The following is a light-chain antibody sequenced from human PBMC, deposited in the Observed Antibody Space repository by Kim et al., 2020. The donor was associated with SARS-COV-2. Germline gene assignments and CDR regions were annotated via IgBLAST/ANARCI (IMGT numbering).Light chain of an antibody. V-gene: IGLV3-1*01. CDR1: KLGDKY. Sequence: VSPGQTASITCSGDKLGDKYACWYQQKPGQSPVLVIYQDSKRHSGIPERFSGSNSGNTATLTISGTQAMDEADYYCQAWDSSTASVFGGGTQLTVL. CDR3: QAWDSSTASV. CDR2: QDS. J-gene: IGLJ2*01.